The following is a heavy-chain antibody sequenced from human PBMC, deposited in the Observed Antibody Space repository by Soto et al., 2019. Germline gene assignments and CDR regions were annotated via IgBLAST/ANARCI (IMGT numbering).Heavy chain of an antibody. Sequence: GGSLRLSCAASGFTFSNAWMNWVRQAPGKGLEWVGRIKNKTDGGTTDYAAPVKGRFTISRDDSKNTLYLQMNSLKTEDTAVYYCTIEPYYDSSGYWARVDYWGQGTLVTVSS. CDR3: TIEPYYDSSGYWARVDY. CDR2: IKNKTDGGTT. CDR1: GFTFSNAW. V-gene: IGHV3-15*07. J-gene: IGHJ4*02. D-gene: IGHD3-22*01.